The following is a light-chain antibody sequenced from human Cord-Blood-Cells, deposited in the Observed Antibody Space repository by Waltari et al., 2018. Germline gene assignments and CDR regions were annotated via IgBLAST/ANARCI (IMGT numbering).Light chain of an antibody. CDR1: SSDVGSYKL. CDR3: CSYAGSSTWV. V-gene: IGLV2-23*01. J-gene: IGLJ3*02. CDR2: EGS. Sequence: QSALTQPASVSGSPGQLITIPCTGTSSDVGSYKLVSWYQQHPGKAPKLMIYEGSKRPSGVSNRFSGSKSGNTASLTISGLQAEDEADYYCCSYAGSSTWVFGGGTKLTVL.